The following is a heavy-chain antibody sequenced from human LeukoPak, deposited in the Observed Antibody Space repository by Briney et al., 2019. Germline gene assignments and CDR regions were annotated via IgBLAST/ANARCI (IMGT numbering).Heavy chain of an antibody. CDR2: ISYDGSNK. CDR3: AKSYCSSTSCFFDY. J-gene: IGHJ4*02. CDR1: GFTFSSYA. Sequence: GGSLRLSCAASGFTFSSYAMRWVRQAPGKGLEWVAVISYDGSNKYYADSVKGRFTISRDNSKNTLYLQMNSLRAEDTAVYYCAKSYCSSTSCFFDYWGQGTLVTVSS. V-gene: IGHV3-30-3*02. D-gene: IGHD2-2*01.